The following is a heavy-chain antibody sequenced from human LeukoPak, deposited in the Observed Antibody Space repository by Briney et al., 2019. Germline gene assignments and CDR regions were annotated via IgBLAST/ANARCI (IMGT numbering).Heavy chain of an antibody. CDR2: IYPGDSET. CDR1: GYRFTTYW. CDR3: ARLSYCGGDCHYNSYFDF. Sequence: GESLQISCKASGYRFTTYWIAWVRQMPGKGLEWMGIIYPGDSETRYSPSFHGQVTISADKSISTAYLQWSSLQASDSAMYYCARLSYCGGDCHYNSYFDFWGQGTLVSVSS. D-gene: IGHD2-21*02. V-gene: IGHV5-51*01. J-gene: IGHJ4*02.